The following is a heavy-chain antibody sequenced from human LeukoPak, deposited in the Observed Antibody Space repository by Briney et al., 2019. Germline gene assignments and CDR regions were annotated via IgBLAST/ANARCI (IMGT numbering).Heavy chain of an antibody. CDR3: ARVQLPGWYFDL. Sequence: GGSLRLSCAASGFTVSSNYMSWVRQAPGKGLEWVSVIYSGGSTYYADSAKGRFTISRDNSKNTLYLQMNSLRAEDTAVYYCARVQLPGWYFDLWGRGTLVTVSS. V-gene: IGHV3-53*01. CDR2: IYSGGST. J-gene: IGHJ2*01. CDR1: GFTVSSNY. D-gene: IGHD2-2*01.